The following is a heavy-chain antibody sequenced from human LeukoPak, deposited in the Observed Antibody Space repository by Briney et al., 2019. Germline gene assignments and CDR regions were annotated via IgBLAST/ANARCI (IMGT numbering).Heavy chain of an antibody. CDR3: ARGSGQVKGVTPFDY. CDR1: GYSISSGYY. Sequence: SETLSLTCTVSGYSISSGYYWGWIRQPPGKGLEWIGSIYHSGSTYYNPSLKSRVTISVDTSKNQFSLKLSSVTAADTAVYYCARGSGQVKGVTPFDYWGQGTLVTVSS. J-gene: IGHJ4*02. D-gene: IGHD3-10*01. CDR2: IYHSGST. V-gene: IGHV4-38-2*02.